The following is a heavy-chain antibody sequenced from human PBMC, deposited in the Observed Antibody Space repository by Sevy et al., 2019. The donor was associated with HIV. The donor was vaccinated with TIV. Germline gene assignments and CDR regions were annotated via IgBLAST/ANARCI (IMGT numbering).Heavy chain of an antibody. D-gene: IGHD2-8*01. J-gene: IGHJ6*02. CDR3: STDPIIVLLVTDGMDV. Sequence: GGSLRLSCTASGFTFTYAWMSWVRQAPGQGLEWVGRIKARADGGTADYAAPVKGRFTISRDDSKNTLYLQMNSLKIEDTAVYYCSTDPIIVLLVTDGMDVWGQGTTVTVSS. CDR1: GFTFTYAW. CDR2: IKARADGGTA. V-gene: IGHV3-15*01.